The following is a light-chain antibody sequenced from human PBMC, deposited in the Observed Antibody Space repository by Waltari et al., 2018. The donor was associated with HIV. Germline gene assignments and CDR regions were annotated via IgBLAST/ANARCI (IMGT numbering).Light chain of an antibody. Sequence: EIVLTQSPVTLSLSPGDRATLSCRASETLSNNYLAWYQQKPGQAPRLLISAASSRATGIPGRFSGSGSGTQFTLTITGLEPEDSAVYCCQQYSFTPLTCGGGTKVEIK. CDR1: ETLSNNY. J-gene: IGKJ4*01. V-gene: IGKV3-20*01. CDR2: AAS. CDR3: QQYSFTPLT.